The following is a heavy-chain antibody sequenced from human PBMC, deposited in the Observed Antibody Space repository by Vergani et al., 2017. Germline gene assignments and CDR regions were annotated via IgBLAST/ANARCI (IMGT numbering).Heavy chain of an antibody. CDR1: GFTFSSYS. CDR2: ISSSSSTI. Sequence: EVQLVESGGGLVQPGGSLRLSCAASGFTFSSYSMNWVRQAPGKGLEWVSYISSSSSTIYYADSVKGRFTISRDNAKNSLYLQMNSLRDEDTAVYYCASLLGNSYYYYGMDVWGQGTTVTVSS. CDR3: ASLLGNSYYYYGMDV. D-gene: IGHD2-21*01. J-gene: IGHJ6*02. V-gene: IGHV3-48*02.